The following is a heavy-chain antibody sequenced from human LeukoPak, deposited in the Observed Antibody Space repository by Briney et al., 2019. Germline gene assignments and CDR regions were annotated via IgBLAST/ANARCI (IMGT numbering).Heavy chain of an antibody. Sequence: SQTLSLTCAISGDSVSSKSASWNWIRQSPSRGLEWLGRTYSRSKWFNDHAVSVKSRITVTPDTSKNQFSLHLTSVTPDDTAVYYCARGTGSLDYWGQGTLVTVSS. J-gene: IGHJ4*02. D-gene: IGHD1-26*01. V-gene: IGHV6-1*01. CDR2: TYSRSKWFN. CDR3: ARGTGSLDY. CDR1: GDSVSSKSAS.